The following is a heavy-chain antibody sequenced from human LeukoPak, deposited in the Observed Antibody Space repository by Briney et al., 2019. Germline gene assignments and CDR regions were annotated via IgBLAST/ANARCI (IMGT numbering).Heavy chain of an antibody. V-gene: IGHV4-34*01. CDR1: GGSFSGYY. J-gene: IGHJ1*01. CDR2: INHSGST. CDR3: ARGGRGIVVVKPNPGGYFQH. D-gene: IGHD3-22*01. Sequence: PSETLSLTCAVYGGSFSGYYWSWIRQPPGKGLEWIGEINHSGSTNYNPSLKSRVTISVDTSKNQFSLKLSSVTAADTAVYYCARGGRGIVVVKPNPGGYFQHWGQGTLVTVSS.